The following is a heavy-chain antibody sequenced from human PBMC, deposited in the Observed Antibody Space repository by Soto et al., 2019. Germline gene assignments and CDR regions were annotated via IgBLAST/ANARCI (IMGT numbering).Heavy chain of an antibody. D-gene: IGHD1-26*01. CDR2: LTSSGFTK. J-gene: IGHJ4*02. V-gene: IGHV3-48*01. CDR3: VREWEYYYDY. Sequence: SGGSLRLSCAASGFTFSTYNMNWVRQAPGKGLEWVSYLTSSGFTKYYADSVKGRFSVSRDNARNSLYLQMHSLRAEDTGVYFCVREWEYYYDYWGQGTLVTVSS. CDR1: GFTFSTYN.